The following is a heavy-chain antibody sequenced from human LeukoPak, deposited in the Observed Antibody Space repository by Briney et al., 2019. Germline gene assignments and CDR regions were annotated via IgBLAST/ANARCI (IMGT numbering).Heavy chain of an antibody. CDR1: GGSFSGYY. D-gene: IGHD1-26*01. CDR2: INHSGST. Sequence: SETLSLTCAVYGGSFSGYYWSWIRQPPGKGLEWIGEINHSGSTNYNPSLKSRVTISVDTSKNRFSLQLSSVTAADTAVYYCARGMGSGSYGYYFDYWGQGTLVTVSS. CDR3: ARGMGSGSYGYYFDY. J-gene: IGHJ4*02. V-gene: IGHV4-34*01.